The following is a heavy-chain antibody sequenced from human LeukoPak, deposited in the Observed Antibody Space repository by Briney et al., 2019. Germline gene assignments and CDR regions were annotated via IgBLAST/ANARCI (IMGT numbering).Heavy chain of an antibody. CDR1: GFTFSSYS. CDR2: ISSSSSTI. J-gene: IGHJ5*02. Sequence: GGSLRLSCAASGFTFSSYSMNRVRQAPGKGLEWVSYISSSSSTIYYADSVKGRFTISRDNAKNSLYLQMNSLRAEDTAVYYCARKSYGSGSYYVGWFDPWGQGTLVTVSS. D-gene: IGHD3-10*01. CDR3: ARKSYGSGSYYVGWFDP. V-gene: IGHV3-48*01.